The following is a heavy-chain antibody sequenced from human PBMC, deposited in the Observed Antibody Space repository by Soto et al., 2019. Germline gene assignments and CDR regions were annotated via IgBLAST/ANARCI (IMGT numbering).Heavy chain of an antibody. V-gene: IGHV4-30-2*01. CDR1: GGSISSGGYS. Sequence: SETLSPTCAVSGGSISSGGYSWSWIRQPPGKGLEWIGYIYHSGRTYYNPSLKSRVTISVDRSKNQFSLKLSSVTAADTAVYYCGANRDMSDYWGQGTLVTVSS. D-gene: IGHD3-9*01. CDR2: IYHSGRT. J-gene: IGHJ4*02. CDR3: GANRDMSDY.